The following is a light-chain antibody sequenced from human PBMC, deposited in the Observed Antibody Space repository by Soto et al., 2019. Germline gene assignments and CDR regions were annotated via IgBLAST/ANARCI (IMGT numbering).Light chain of an antibody. CDR1: QTVGKD. CDR2: DAS. Sequence: IVLTQSPATLSLSPGERASLSCRASQTVGKDLAWYQVRPGQAPRLLIFDASTRATGVPPRFSGSGSGSDFTLTSSILDPEDFALYCWQQRSAWPFTFGGGTSVLIK. J-gene: IGKJ4*01. V-gene: IGKV3-11*01. CDR3: QQRSAWPFT.